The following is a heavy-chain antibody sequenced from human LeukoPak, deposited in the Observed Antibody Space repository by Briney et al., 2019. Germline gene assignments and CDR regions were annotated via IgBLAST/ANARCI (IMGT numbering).Heavy chain of an antibody. CDR2: IIPILGIA. V-gene: IGHV1-69*02. D-gene: IGHD6-6*01. CDR3: ARSEMSRAARRYYFDY. J-gene: IGHJ4*02. Sequence: SVKLSCKASGGTFSSYTISWVRQAPGQGLEWMGRIIPILGIANYAQTFQVRVTITADKSTSTAYMELSSLRSEDTAVYYCARSEMSRAARRYYFDYWGQGTLVTVSS. CDR1: GGTFSSYT.